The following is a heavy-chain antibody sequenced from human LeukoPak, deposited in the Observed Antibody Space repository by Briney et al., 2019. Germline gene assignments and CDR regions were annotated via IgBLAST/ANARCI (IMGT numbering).Heavy chain of an antibody. J-gene: IGHJ4*02. CDR2: IYYSGST. Sequence: SETLSLTCTVSGGSISSYYWSWIRQPPGKGLEWIGYIYYSGSTNYNPSLRSRVTISVDTSKNQFSLKLSSVTAADTAVYYCARALASGYYFDYWGQGTLVTVSS. D-gene: IGHD3-22*01. CDR1: GGSISSYY. V-gene: IGHV4-59*01. CDR3: ARALASGYYFDY.